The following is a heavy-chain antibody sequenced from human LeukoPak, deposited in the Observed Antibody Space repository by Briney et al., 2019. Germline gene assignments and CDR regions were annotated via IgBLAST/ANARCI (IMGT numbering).Heavy chain of an antibody. CDR1: GFTFSSYE. Sequence: GGSLRLSCAASGFTFSSYEMSWVRQAPGKGLEWVSYISSSGSTIYYADSVKGRFTISRDNAKNSLYLQMNSLRAEDTAVYYCARDVKGQWLVHYGMDVWGQGTTVTVSS. CDR2: ISSSGSTI. J-gene: IGHJ6*02. CDR3: ARDVKGQWLVHYGMDV. V-gene: IGHV3-48*03. D-gene: IGHD6-19*01.